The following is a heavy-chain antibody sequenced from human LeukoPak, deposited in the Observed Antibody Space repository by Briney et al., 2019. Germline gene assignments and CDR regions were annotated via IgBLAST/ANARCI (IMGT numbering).Heavy chain of an antibody. CDR3: ARVSGSYYFDY. Sequence: PGGSLRLSCAASGFTFSSYSMTWVRQAPGKGLEWVSYISGSSSPIYYADSVKGRVTISRDNAKDSLYLQMTSLRDEDTAVYYCARVSGSYYFDYWGQGTLVTVST. J-gene: IGHJ4*02. V-gene: IGHV3-48*02. CDR2: ISGSSSPI. CDR1: GFTFSSYS. D-gene: IGHD3-10*01.